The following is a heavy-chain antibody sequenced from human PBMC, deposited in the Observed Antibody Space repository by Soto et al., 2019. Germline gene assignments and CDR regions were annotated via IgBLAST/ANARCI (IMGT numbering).Heavy chain of an antibody. CDR2: ISGSGGST. CDR1: GFTFSSYA. CDR3: AKCITTHYDILTGYGEGFDP. Sequence: EVQLLESGGGLVQPGGSLRLSCAASGFTFSSYAMSWVRQAPGKGLEWVSAISGSGGSTYYADSVKGRFTISRDNSKNTLYLQMYSLRAEDTAVYYCAKCITTHYDILTGYGEGFDPWGQGTLVTVSS. D-gene: IGHD3-9*01. J-gene: IGHJ5*02. V-gene: IGHV3-23*01.